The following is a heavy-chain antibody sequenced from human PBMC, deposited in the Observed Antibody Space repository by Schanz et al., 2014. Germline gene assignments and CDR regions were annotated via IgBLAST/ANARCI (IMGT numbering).Heavy chain of an antibody. Sequence: QVQLVQSGAEVKEPGASVKVSCKASGYNFIGYHIHWVRQAPGQGLEWMGRINPNSGGTSYAQKFQGRVTMTTDTSTSTVYMELRSRTSDDSAVYYCARDEGGLDPWGQGTLVTVSS. CDR2: INPNSGGT. V-gene: IGHV1-2*06. CDR3: ARDEGGLDP. CDR1: GYNFIGYH. J-gene: IGHJ5*02.